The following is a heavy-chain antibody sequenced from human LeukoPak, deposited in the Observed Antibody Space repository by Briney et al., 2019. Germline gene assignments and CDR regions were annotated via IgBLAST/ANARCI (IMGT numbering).Heavy chain of an antibody. D-gene: IGHD1-1*01. V-gene: IGHV3-20*04. J-gene: IGHJ4*02. CDR2: INWNGGST. CDR3: AKGSNNYPDNFDY. CDR1: GFTFDDYS. Sequence: GGSLRLSCAASGFTFDDYSMTWVRQAPGKGLEWVSGINWNGGSTGYADSVKGRFTISRDNAKNSLYLQMNSLRAEDTALYYCAKGSNNYPDNFDYWGQGTLVTVSS.